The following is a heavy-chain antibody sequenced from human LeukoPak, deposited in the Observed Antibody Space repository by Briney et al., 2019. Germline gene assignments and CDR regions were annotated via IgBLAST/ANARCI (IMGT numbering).Heavy chain of an antibody. V-gene: IGHV3-23*01. J-gene: IGHJ6*02. Sequence: GGSLRLSCAASGFTFSSYAMTWVRQAPGKGLEWVSSIGGSGAITYYADSVKGRFTISRDNSKNTLYLHMNSLRPEDTAVYYCARDSGRYISGQGPYYYHGMDVWGQGTTVTVSS. CDR2: IGGSGAIT. CDR3: ARDSGRYISGQGPYYYHGMDV. D-gene: IGHD6-19*01. CDR1: GFTFSSYA.